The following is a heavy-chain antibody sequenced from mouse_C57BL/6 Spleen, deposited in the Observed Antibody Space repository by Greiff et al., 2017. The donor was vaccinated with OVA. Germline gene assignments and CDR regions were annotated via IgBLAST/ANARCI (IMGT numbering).Heavy chain of an antibody. CDR1: GFTFSSYA. V-gene: IGHV5-4*03. CDR3: ARGGGYDYYCDY. CDR2: ISDGGSYT. D-gene: IGHD2-4*01. Sequence: EVKVVESGGGLVKPGGSLKLSCAASGFTFSSYAMSWVRQTPEKRLEWVATISDGGSYTYYPDNVKGRITISRDNAKNNLYLQMSHLKSEDTAMYYCARGGGYDYYCDYWGQGTTLTVAS. J-gene: IGHJ2*01.